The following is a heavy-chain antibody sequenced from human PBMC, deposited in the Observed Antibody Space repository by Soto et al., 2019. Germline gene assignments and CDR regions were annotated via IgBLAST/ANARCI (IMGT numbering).Heavy chain of an antibody. D-gene: IGHD2-15*01. V-gene: IGHV4-59*08. J-gene: IGHJ5*02. CDR2: IYYSGST. Sequence: QVQLQESGPGLVKPSETLSLTCTVSGGSISSNYWSWIRQPPGKGLEWIGYIYYSGSTKYNPSLQGRVTISVDTSKNQFSLKLSSVTAADTAVYYCVDGGCSGGSCYPWISWFDPWGQGTLVTVSS. CDR3: VDGGCSGGSCYPWISWFDP. CDR1: GGSISSNY.